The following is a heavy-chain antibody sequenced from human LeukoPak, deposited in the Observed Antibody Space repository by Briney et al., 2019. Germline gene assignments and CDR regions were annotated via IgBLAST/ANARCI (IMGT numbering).Heavy chain of an antibody. CDR1: GFTFSYYW. CDR3: ARAPYSTGRGYYFDY. CDR2: INHEVSST. D-gene: IGHD2-8*02. J-gene: IGHJ4*02. V-gene: IGHV3-74*01. Sequence: GGSLTLSCVASGFTFSYYWMHWVRQAPGKGLVWVSRINHEVSSTTYADSVKGRFTISRDNAENTLYLQMNSLRAEDTAVYYCARAPYSTGRGYYFDYWGQGTQVTVSS.